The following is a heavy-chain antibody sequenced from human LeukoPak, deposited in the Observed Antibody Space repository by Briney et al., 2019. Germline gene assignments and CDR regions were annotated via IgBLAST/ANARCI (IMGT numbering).Heavy chain of an antibody. CDR1: GYSISSSNW. CDR3: ASQQDYYYYGMDV. CDR2: IYYSGST. J-gene: IGHJ6*02. V-gene: IGHV4-28*01. Sequence: PSDTLSLTCTVSGYSISSSNWWGCIRQPPGVGLEWIGYIYYSGSTYYNPSLKSRVTMSVDTSKNQFSLKLSSVTAADTAVYYCASQQDYYYYGMDVWGQGTTVTVSS.